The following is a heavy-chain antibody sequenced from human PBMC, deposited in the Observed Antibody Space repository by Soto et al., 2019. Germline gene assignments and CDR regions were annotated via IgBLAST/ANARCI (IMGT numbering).Heavy chain of an antibody. D-gene: IGHD2-15*01. CDR3: ARESPGYCSGGSCSVFDI. J-gene: IGHJ3*02. CDR1: GGTFSSYT. Sequence: SVKVSCKASGGTFSSYTISWVRQAPGQGLEWMGRIIPILGIANYAQKFQGRVTITADKSTSTAYMELSSLRSEDTAVYYCARESPGYCSGGSCSVFDIWGQGTMVTVSS. V-gene: IGHV1-69*04. CDR2: IIPILGIA.